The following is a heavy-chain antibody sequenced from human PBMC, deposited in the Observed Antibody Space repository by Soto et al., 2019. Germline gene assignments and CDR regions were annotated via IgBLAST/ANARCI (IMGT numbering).Heavy chain of an antibody. CDR2: IYYSGST. D-gene: IGHD4-17*01. CDR1: GGSISSYY. J-gene: IGHJ3*02. CDR3: ARVDGDYDAFDI. V-gene: IGHV4-59*01. Sequence: SETLSLTCNVSGGSISSYYWSWIRQPPGKGLEWIGYIYYSGSTNYNPSLKSRVTISVDTSKNQFSLKLSSVTAADTAVYYCARVDGDYDAFDIWGQGTMVTVSS.